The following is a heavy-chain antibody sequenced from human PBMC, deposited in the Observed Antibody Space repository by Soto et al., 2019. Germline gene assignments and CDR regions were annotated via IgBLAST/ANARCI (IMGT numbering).Heavy chain of an antibody. V-gene: IGHV4-30-2*01. Sequence: TQSHTYAVSDGYIISDGYSWSWIRQPPGKGLQWIGHIYEGGNTYYTPSLESRVAISTDKSKNQFSLRLSSVTAADTAVYYCVRRSPEDAFDIWGQGTMVTGSS. CDR2: IYEGGNT. J-gene: IGHJ3*02. CDR3: VRRSPEDAFDI. CDR1: DGYIISDGYS.